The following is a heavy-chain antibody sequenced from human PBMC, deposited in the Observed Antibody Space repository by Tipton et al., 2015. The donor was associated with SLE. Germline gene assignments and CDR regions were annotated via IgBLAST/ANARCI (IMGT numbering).Heavy chain of an antibody. V-gene: IGHV3-23*01. J-gene: IGHJ4*02. Sequence: SLRLSCAASGFTFSTYAMSWVRQAPGKGLEWVSAMSGSGNTTYYADSVKGRFTISRDNSKNTLYLQMNSLRAEDTALYYCARDGIGDYKRDFDYWGQGTLVTVSS. CDR3: ARDGIGDYKRDFDY. D-gene: IGHD3-9*01. CDR2: MSGSGNTT. CDR1: GFTFSTYA.